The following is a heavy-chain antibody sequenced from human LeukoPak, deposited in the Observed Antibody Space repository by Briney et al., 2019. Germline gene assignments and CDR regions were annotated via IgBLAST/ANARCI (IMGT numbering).Heavy chain of an antibody. J-gene: IGHJ4*02. Sequence: GGSLRLSCAASGFTFSSYGMPWVRQAPGKGLEWVAFIRYDGSNKYYADSVKGRFTISRDNSKNTLYLQMNSLRAEDTAVYYCAYSYDSSGCIDYWGQGTLVTVSS. CDR1: GFTFSSYG. CDR2: IRYDGSNK. V-gene: IGHV3-30*02. CDR3: AYSYDSSGCIDY. D-gene: IGHD3-22*01.